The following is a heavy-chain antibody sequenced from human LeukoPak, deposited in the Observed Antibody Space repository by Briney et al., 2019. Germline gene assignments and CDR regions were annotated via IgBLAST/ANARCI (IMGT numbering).Heavy chain of an antibody. CDR2: IGSSGSYI. J-gene: IGHJ4*02. V-gene: IGHV3-21*04. CDR1: GFTFSNYS. CDR3: GRDGSGSPDY. D-gene: IGHD3-10*01. Sequence: GGSLRLSCAASGFTFSNYSMNWVRQAPGKGLEWVSSIGSSGSYIYYADSVKGRFTISRDNAKNSLYLQMNSLRAEDTAVYYCGRDGSGSPDYWGQGTLVTVSS.